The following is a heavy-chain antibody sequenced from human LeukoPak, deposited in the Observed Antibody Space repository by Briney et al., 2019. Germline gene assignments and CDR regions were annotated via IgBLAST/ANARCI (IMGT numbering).Heavy chain of an antibody. Sequence: GGSLRLSCAASGFTFSIYSMNWVRQAPGKGLEWVSSISSSSYIYYADSVKGRFTISRDNAKNSLYLQMNSLRAEDTAVYYCARDSPAYGMDVWGQGTTVTVSS. J-gene: IGHJ6*02. CDR2: ISSSSYI. CDR1: GFTFSIYS. V-gene: IGHV3-21*01. CDR3: ARDSPAYGMDV.